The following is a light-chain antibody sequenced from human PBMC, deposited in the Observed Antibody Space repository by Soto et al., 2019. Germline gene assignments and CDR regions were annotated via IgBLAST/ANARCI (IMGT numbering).Light chain of an antibody. CDR1: QSLDSW. J-gene: IGKJ1*01. V-gene: IGKV1-5*03. CDR2: KTS. Sequence: DIQMTQSPSTLSASVEDRVTITCRASQSLDSWLAWYQQKPGKPPKLLIYKTSILEFGVPSRFSGSGSGTLLPLTISSLQPDDFATYYCQQYQSLSTFGQGTKVEIK. CDR3: QQYQSLST.